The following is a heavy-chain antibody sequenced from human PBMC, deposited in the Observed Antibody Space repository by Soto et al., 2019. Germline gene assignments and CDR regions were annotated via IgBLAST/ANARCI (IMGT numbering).Heavy chain of an antibody. V-gene: IGHV1-69*06. CDR2: IIPIFGTA. J-gene: IGHJ6*02. CDR3: ASRSIAATSRPSSYYYYGMDV. CDR1: GGTFSSYA. Sequence: QVQLVQSGAEVKKPGSSVKVSCKASGGTFSSYAISWVRQAPGQGLEWMGGIIPIFGTANYAQKFQGRVTITADKSTSTAYMGLSSLRSEDTAVYYCASRSIAATSRPSSYYYYGMDVWGQGTTVTVSS. D-gene: IGHD6-6*01.